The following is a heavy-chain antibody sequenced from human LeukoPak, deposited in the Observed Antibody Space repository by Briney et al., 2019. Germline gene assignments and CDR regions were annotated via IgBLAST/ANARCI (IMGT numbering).Heavy chain of an antibody. D-gene: IGHD3-10*01. V-gene: IGHV4-34*01. CDR2: INHSGST. CDR1: GGSFSGYY. CDR3: ARGRSYYGSGSYYNTKSLDY. Sequence: SETLSLTCAVYGGSFSGYYWSWIRQPPGKGLEWIGEINHSGSTNYNPSLKSRVTISVDTSKNQFSLKLSSVTAADTAVYYRARGRSYYGSGSYYNTKSLDYWGQGTLVTVSS. J-gene: IGHJ4*02.